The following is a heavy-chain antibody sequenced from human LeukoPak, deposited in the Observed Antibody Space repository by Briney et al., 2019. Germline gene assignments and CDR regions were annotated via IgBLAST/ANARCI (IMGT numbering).Heavy chain of an antibody. CDR3: ARGPWYYFDY. CDR1: GGSISSGGYY. J-gene: IGHJ4*02. V-gene: IGHV4-31*03. CDR2: IYYSGST. Sequence: SETLSLTCTVSGGSISSGGYYWSWIRHHPGKGLEWIGYIYYSGSTYSNPSPKSRVTISVDTSKNQFSLKLSSVTAADTAVYYCARGPWYYFDYWGQGTLVTVSS.